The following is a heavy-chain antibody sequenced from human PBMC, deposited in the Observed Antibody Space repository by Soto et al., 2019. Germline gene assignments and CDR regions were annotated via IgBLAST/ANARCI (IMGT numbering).Heavy chain of an antibody. CDR3: ARDQESRAAAGRAYSYYGRDV. CDR2: ISSSSSYI. D-gene: IGHD6-13*01. V-gene: IGHV3-21*01. Sequence: PGGSMRLSCAASGFTFSSYSMNWVRQAPGKGLAWVSSISSSSSYIYYADSVKGRFTISREHAKNSLYLQRNSLRAEDTAVYSCARDQESRAAAGRAYSYYGRDVWGQGTTVTVSS. CDR1: GFTFSSYS. J-gene: IGHJ6*02.